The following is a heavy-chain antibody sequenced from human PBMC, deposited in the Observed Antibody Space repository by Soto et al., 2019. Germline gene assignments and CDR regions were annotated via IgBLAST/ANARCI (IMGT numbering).Heavy chain of an antibody. D-gene: IGHD1-1*01. CDR1: GGSISSGGYY. CDR2: IYYSVNT. Sequence: QVQLQESGPGLVKPSQTLSLTCTVSGGSISSGGYYWSWIRQHPGKGLEWIGYIYYSVNTYYNQSLKSRVTTSVDTSKSQCSLKLSSVTAADTAVYYCARWPQLEPRFDYWGQGTLVTVSS. CDR3: ARWPQLEPRFDY. J-gene: IGHJ4*02. V-gene: IGHV4-31*03.